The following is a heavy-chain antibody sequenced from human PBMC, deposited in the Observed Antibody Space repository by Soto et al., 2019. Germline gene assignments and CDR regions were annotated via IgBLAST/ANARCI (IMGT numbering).Heavy chain of an antibody. CDR3: ARAGVYITPYYGMDV. Sequence: GGSLRLSCAASGFTFDDYGMSWVRQAPGKGLEWVSGINWNGGSTGYADSVKGRFTISRDNAKNSLYLQMNSLRAEDTALYYCARAGVYITPYYGMDVWGQGTTVTVSS. J-gene: IGHJ6*02. CDR1: GFTFDDYG. V-gene: IGHV3-20*04. D-gene: IGHD3-10*01. CDR2: INWNGGST.